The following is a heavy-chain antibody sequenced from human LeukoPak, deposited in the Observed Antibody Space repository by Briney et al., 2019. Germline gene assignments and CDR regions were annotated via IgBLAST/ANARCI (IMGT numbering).Heavy chain of an antibody. Sequence: GGSLRLSCAASGFTFSSYWMSWVRQAPGKGLEWVATIKQDGNEKYYVDSVKGRFTISRDNAKNSLCLQMSSLRAEDTAVYYCARASYSSGWSSKYWGQGTLVTVSS. J-gene: IGHJ4*02. V-gene: IGHV3-7*04. D-gene: IGHD6-19*01. CDR1: GFTFSSYW. CDR2: IKQDGNEK. CDR3: ARASYSSGWSSKY.